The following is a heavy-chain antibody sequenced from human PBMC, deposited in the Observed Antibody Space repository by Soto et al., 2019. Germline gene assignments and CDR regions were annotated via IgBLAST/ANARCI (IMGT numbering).Heavy chain of an antibody. J-gene: IGHJ6*02. CDR3: ARAVGNYGYYYYYGMDV. D-gene: IGHD1-26*01. Sequence: ASVKVSCKASGYTFTGYYMHWVRQAPGQGLEWMGWINPNSGGTNYAQKFQGGVTMTRDTSISTAYMELSRLRSDDTAVYYCARAVGNYGYYYYYGMDVWGQGTTVTVSS. CDR2: INPNSGGT. CDR1: GYTFTGYY. V-gene: IGHV1-2*02.